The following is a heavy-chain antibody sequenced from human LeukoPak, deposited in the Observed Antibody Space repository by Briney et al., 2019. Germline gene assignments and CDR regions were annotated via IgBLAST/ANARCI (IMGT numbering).Heavy chain of an antibody. Sequence: ASVKVSCKASGYTFTSYYMHWVRQAPGQGLEWMGIINPSGGSTSYAQKFQGRVTMTRDTSTSTVYMELNSLRSEDTAVYYCASRDMGWAFDIWGQGTMVTVSS. CDR3: ASRDMGWAFDI. V-gene: IGHV1-46*01. CDR1: GYTFTSYY. CDR2: INPSGGST. D-gene: IGHD2-15*01. J-gene: IGHJ3*02.